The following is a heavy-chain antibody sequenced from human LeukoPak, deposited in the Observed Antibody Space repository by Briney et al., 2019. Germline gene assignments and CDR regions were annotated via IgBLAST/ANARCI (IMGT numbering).Heavy chain of an antibody. V-gene: IGHV3-23*01. CDR3: ARAYCGGDCYRAYYYYGMDV. CDR1: GFTFSSYA. J-gene: IGHJ6*02. Sequence: GGSLRLSCAASGFTFSSYAMSWVRQPPGKGLEWVSAISGSGGSTYYADSVKGRFTISRDNSKNTLYLQMNSLRAEDTAVYYCARAYCGGDCYRAYYYYGMDVWGQGTTVTVSS. D-gene: IGHD2-21*02. CDR2: ISGSGGST.